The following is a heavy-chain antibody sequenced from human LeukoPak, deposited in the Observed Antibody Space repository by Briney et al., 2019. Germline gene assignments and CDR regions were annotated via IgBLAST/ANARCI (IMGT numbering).Heavy chain of an antibody. J-gene: IGHJ4*02. CDR2: ISGDASST. CDR1: GFTLSNDW. V-gene: IGHV3-74*03. D-gene: IGHD1-26*01. CDR3: VVGGGIY. Sequence: GGSLRLSCAASGFTLSNDWTHWVRQAPGKGLMWVSRISGDASSTLYADSVKGRFTISRDNAKNTLHLQMNSLRADETAVYYCVVGGGIYWGQGTLVTVS.